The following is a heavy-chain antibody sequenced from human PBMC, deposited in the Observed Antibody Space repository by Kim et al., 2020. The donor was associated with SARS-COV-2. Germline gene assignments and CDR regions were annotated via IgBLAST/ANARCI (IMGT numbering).Heavy chain of an antibody. V-gene: IGHV1-69*04. CDR1: GGTFSSYA. J-gene: IGHJ4*02. CDR2: LIPMYGIT. CDR3: ARDDYGDRKIDY. D-gene: IGHD4-17*01. Sequence: SVKVSCKASGGTFSSYAISWVRQAPGQGLEWMGRLIPMYGITNYAEKFQGRVTLTADKSATTAYMELSSLRSDDTAVYYCARDDYGDRKIDYWGQGSLLTVSS.